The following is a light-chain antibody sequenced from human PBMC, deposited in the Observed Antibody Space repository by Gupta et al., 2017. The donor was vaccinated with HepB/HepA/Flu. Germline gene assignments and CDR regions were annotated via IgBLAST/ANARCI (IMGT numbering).Light chain of an antibody. CDR3: QQYYSTLHT. J-gene: IGKJ2*01. CDR1: QSVLYSSNNKNY. V-gene: IGKV4-1*01. Sequence: DIVMTQSLDSLAVSLGERATINCKSSQSVLYSSNNKNYLAWYQQKPGQPPKLLIYWASTRESGVPDRFSGSGSGTDFTLTISSLQAEDVAVYYCQQYYSTLHTFGQGTKLEIK. CDR2: WAS.